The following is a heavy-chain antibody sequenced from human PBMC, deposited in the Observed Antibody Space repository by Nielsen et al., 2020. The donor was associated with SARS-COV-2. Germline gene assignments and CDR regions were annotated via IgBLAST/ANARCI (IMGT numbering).Heavy chain of an antibody. CDR3: ARDHTIFGVVTLFYYYYGMDV. V-gene: IGHV3-33*01. Sequence: GESLKISCAASGFTFSSYGMHWVRQAPGKGLEWVAVIWYDGSNKYYADSVKGRFTISRDNSKNTLYLQMNSLRAEDTAVYYCARDHTIFGVVTLFYYYYGMDVWGQGTTVTVSS. CDR1: GFTFSSYG. CDR2: IWYDGSNK. J-gene: IGHJ6*02. D-gene: IGHD3-3*01.